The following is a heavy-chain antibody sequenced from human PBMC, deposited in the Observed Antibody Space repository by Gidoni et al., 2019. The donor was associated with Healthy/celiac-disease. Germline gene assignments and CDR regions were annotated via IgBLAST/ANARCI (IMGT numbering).Heavy chain of an antibody. CDR2: IYYSGST. V-gene: IGHV4-31*02. J-gene: IGHJ3*02. Sequence: GLEWIGYIYYSGSTYYNPSLKSRVTISVDTSKNQFSLKLSSVTAADTAVYYCARPLPDTGGAFDIWGQGTMVTVSS. CDR3: ARPLPDTGGAFDI. D-gene: IGHD1-26*01.